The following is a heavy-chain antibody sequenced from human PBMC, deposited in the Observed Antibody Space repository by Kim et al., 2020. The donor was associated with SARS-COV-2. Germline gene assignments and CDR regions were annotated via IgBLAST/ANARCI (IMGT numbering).Heavy chain of an antibody. D-gene: IGHD5-12*01. Sequence: SETLSLTCAVYGGSFSGYYWSWIRQPPGKGLEWIGEINHSGSTNYNPSLKSRVTISVDTSKNQFSLKLSSVTAADTAVDYCASGWLQSYYFDYWGQGTLV. CDR1: GGSFSGYY. V-gene: IGHV4-34*01. J-gene: IGHJ4*02. CDR3: ASGWLQSYYFDY. CDR2: INHSGST.